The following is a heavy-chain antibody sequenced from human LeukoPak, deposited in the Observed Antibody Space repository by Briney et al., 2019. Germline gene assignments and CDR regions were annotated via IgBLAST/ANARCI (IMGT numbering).Heavy chain of an antibody. CDR1: GFTFSSYG. V-gene: IGHV3-33*01. D-gene: IGHD6-13*01. J-gene: IGHJ6*02. CDR2: IWYDGSNK. Sequence: PGRSLRLSCAASGFTFSSYGMHWVRQAPGKGLEWVAVIWYDGSNKYYADSVKGRFTISRDNSKNTLYLQMNSLRAKDTAVYYCARSDSSSWYPSYYYYGMDVWGQGTTVTVSS. CDR3: ARSDSSSWYPSYYYYGMDV.